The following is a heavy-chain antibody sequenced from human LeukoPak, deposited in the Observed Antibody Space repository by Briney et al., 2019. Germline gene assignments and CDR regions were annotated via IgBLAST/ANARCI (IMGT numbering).Heavy chain of an antibody. CDR2: IKSKTDGGTT. D-gene: IGHD3-16*02. Sequence: GGSLRLSCAASGFTFSNAWMSWVRQAPGKGLEWVGRIKSKTDGGTTDYAAPVNGRFTISRDDSKNTLYLQMKSLKTEDTAVYYCTAQYYDYVWGSYRYTPFDYWGQGTLVTVSS. CDR3: TAQYYDYVWGSYRYTPFDY. V-gene: IGHV3-15*01. J-gene: IGHJ4*02. CDR1: GFTFSNAW.